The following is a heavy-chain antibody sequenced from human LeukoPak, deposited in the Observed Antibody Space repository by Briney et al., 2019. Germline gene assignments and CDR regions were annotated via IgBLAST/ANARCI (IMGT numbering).Heavy chain of an antibody. J-gene: IGHJ4*02. Sequence: GGSLRLSCAASGFSFSSYSMNWVRQAPGKGLEWVAFIRYDGSNKYYADSVKGRFTISRDNSKNTLYLQMNSLRAEDTAVYYCAKDQSVFYDSSGYLGYWGQGTLVTVSS. CDR2: IRYDGSNK. D-gene: IGHD3-22*01. CDR1: GFSFSSYS. CDR3: AKDQSVFYDSSGYLGY. V-gene: IGHV3-30*02.